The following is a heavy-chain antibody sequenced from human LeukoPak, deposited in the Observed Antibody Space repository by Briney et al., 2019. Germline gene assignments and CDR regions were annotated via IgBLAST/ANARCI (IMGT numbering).Heavy chain of an antibody. CDR2: ISYDGSNK. CDR3: EKDRVYGSGSYYILDY. CDR1: GFTFSSYG. Sequence: PGGSLRLSCAASGFTFSSYGMHWVRQAPGKGLEWVAVISYDGSNKYYADSVKGRFTISRDNSKNTLYLQMNSLRAEDTAVYYCEKDRVYGSGSYYILDYWGQGTLVTVSS. D-gene: IGHD3-10*01. J-gene: IGHJ4*02. V-gene: IGHV3-30*18.